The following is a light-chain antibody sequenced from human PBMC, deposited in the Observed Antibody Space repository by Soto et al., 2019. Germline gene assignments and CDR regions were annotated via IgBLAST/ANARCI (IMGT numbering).Light chain of an antibody. J-gene: IGLJ1*01. CDR1: SSDVGSYDL. CDR3: CSNAGSDTYV. CDR2: DVT. Sequence: QSVLTQPASVSGSPGQSITISCTGTSSDVGSYDLVSWYQQHPGKAPKLVISDVTKRPSGVSNRFSGSKSGNTASLTISGLQAEDEADNYCCSNAGSDTYVFGTGTKVTV. V-gene: IGLV2-23*02.